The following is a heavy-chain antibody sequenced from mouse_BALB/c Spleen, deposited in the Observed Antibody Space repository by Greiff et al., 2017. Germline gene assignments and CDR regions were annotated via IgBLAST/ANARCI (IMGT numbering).Heavy chain of an antibody. Sequence: EVQVVESGGGLVKPGGSLKLSCAASGFTFSSYAMSWVRQTPEKRLEWVASISSGGSTYYPDSVKGRFTISRDNARNILYLQMSSLRSEDTAMYYCARELSHWYFDVWGAGTTVTVSS. V-gene: IGHV5-6-5*01. J-gene: IGHJ1*01. D-gene: IGHD1-1*02. CDR1: GFTFSSYA. CDR2: ISSGGST. CDR3: ARELSHWYFDV.